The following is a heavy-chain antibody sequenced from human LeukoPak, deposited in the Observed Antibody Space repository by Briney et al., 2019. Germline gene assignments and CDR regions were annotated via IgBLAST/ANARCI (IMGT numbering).Heavy chain of an antibody. D-gene: IGHD6-19*01. J-gene: IGHJ6*02. CDR2: TYYRSKWYN. CDR3: VRQYSSGWSYYYGMDV. V-gene: IGHV6-1*01. CDR1: GDSVSSNSAA. Sequence: SQTLSLTCAISGDSVSSNSAAWNWIRQSPSRGLEWLGRTYYRSKWYNDYAVSVKSRITITPDTSKNHFSLQLNSVTPEDTSVYYCVRQYSSGWSYYYGMDVWGQGTTVTVSS.